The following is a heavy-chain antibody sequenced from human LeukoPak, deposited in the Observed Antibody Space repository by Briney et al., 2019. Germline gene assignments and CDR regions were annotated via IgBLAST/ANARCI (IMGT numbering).Heavy chain of an antibody. CDR2: FDPEDGET. Sequence: GASVKVSCKVSGYTLTELSMHWVRQAPGKGLEWMGGFDPEDGETIYAQKFQGRVTMTRDTSTSTVYMELSSLRSEDTAVYYCARVGIWFGEEHGMDVWGQGTTVTVSS. J-gene: IGHJ6*02. V-gene: IGHV1-24*01. CDR1: GYTLTELS. CDR3: ARVGIWFGEEHGMDV. D-gene: IGHD3-10*01.